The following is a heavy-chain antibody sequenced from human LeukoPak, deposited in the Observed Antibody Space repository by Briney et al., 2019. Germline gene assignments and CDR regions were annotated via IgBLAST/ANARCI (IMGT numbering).Heavy chain of an antibody. CDR1: GFTFSSYS. Sequence: GGSLRLSCAASGFTFSSYSMNWVRQAPGKGLEWVSSISSSSSYIYYADSVKGRFTISRDNAKNTLYLQMNSLRAEDTAVYYCAKDIAIFGVVAYYFHYWGQGTLATVSS. V-gene: IGHV3-21*01. D-gene: IGHD3-3*01. J-gene: IGHJ4*02. CDR3: AKDIAIFGVVAYYFHY. CDR2: ISSSSSYI.